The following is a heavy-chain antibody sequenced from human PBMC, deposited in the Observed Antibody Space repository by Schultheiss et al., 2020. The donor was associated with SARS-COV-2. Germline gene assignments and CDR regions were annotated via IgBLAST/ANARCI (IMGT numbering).Heavy chain of an antibody. CDR1: GFTVSSNY. CDR3: AKSRPGMDV. J-gene: IGHJ6*02. CDR2: ISSSGSTI. V-gene: IGHV3-11*01. Sequence: GESLKISCAASGFTVSSNYMSWIRQAPGKGLEWVSYISSSGSTIYYADSVKGRFTISRDNAKNSLYLQMNSLRAEDTAVYYCAKSRPGMDVWGQGTTVTVSS.